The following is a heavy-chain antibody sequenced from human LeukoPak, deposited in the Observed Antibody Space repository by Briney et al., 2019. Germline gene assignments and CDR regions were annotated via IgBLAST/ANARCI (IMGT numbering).Heavy chain of an antibody. J-gene: IGHJ6*03. D-gene: IGHD4-11*01. Sequence: GGSLRLSCAASGFTFSSYSMNWVRQAPGKGLEWVSYISSSSSTIYYADSVKGRFTISRDNAKNSLYLQMNSLRAEDTAVYYCAKGGPVTTDYYYYMDVWGKGTTVTVSS. CDR1: GFTFSSYS. CDR3: AKGGPVTTDYYYYMDV. CDR2: ISSSSSTI. V-gene: IGHV3-48*01.